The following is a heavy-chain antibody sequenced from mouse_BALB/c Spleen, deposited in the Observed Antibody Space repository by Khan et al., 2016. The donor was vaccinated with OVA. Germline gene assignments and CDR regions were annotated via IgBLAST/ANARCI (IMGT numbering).Heavy chain of an antibody. D-gene: IGHD2-2*01. V-gene: IGHV3-6*02. CDR3: ANGKWLRAWFAD. Sequence: EVQLVESGPGLVKPSQSLSFTCSVTGYYITSGYYWNLIRQFPGNKLEWMGFISYDGNNNFNPSLKNRISITRDTSKNQFCLQLKSVTTEDTETYFCANGKWLRAWFADWGQATLVTVSA. CDR2: ISYDGNN. J-gene: IGHJ3*01. CDR1: GYYITSGYY.